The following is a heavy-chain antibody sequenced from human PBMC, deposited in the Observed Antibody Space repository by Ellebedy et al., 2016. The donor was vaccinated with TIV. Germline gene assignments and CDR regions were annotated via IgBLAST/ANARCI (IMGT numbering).Heavy chain of an antibody. J-gene: IGHJ4*02. CDR2: IKQDGSEK. CDR1: GFTFSSYW. V-gene: IGHV3-7*01. D-gene: IGHD3-22*01. CDR3: ARVYDSIDY. Sequence: GESLKISCAASGFTFSSYWMSWVRQAPGKGLEWVANIKQDGSEKYYVDSVKGRFTISRDNAKNSLYLKMNSLTAEDTAVYYCARVYDSIDYWGQGTLVTVSS.